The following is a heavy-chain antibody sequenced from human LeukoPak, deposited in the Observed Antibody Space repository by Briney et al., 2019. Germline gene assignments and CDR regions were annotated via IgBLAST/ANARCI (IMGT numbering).Heavy chain of an antibody. CDR2: MSADGGST. V-gene: IGHV3-23*01. J-gene: IGHJ5*02. CDR1: GFTFNSYV. D-gene: IGHD3-16*01. CDR3: ANTINWGNNWFGP. Sequence: GGSLRLSCAASGFTFNSYVMSWVRQAPGKGLEWVSTMSADGGSTYYADSVKGRFTISRDNSKDTLYLQMISLRVEDTPVYYCANTINWGNNWFGPWGQGTLVTVSS.